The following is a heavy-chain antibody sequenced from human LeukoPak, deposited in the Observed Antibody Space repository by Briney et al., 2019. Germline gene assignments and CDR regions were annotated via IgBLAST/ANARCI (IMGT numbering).Heavy chain of an antibody. Sequence: GGSLRLPCAASGFTFDDYAMHWVRQAPGKGLEWASGISWNSGSIGYADSVKGRFTISRDNAKNSLYLQMNSLRAEDAAVYYCARDDAYYDSSGYQNYFDYWGQGTLVTVSS. D-gene: IGHD3-22*01. J-gene: IGHJ4*02. CDR2: ISWNSGSI. CDR3: ARDDAYYDSSGYQNYFDY. CDR1: GFTFDDYA. V-gene: IGHV3-9*01.